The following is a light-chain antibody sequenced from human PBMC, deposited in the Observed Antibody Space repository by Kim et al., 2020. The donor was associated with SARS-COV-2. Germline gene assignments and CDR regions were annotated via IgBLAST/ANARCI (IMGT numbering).Light chain of an antibody. CDR3: QSYDSSDWV. Sequence: GKPLTISEPGSGGSIASNYVQWYQQRPGSAPTTVIYEDNQRPSGVPARFSGSIDSSSNSASLTISGLKTEDEADYYCQSYDSSDWVFGGGTQLTVL. V-gene: IGLV6-57*02. J-gene: IGLJ3*02. CDR1: GGSIASNY. CDR2: EDN.